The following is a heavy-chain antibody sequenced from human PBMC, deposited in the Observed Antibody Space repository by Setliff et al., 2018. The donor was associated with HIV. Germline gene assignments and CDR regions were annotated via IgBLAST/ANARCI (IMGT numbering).Heavy chain of an antibody. Sequence: ASVKVSCKSSGYIFSNFGFTWVRQAPGQGLEWMGYISGYNGHTNFAQKLQDRVTMTTDTSTSTAYMELSSLRSEDTAVYYCALAARPSYYYYYYMDVWGKGATVTVSS. J-gene: IGHJ6*03. CDR1: GYIFSNFG. D-gene: IGHD6-6*01. CDR3: ALAARPSYYYYYYMDV. CDR2: ISGYNGHT. V-gene: IGHV1-18*01.